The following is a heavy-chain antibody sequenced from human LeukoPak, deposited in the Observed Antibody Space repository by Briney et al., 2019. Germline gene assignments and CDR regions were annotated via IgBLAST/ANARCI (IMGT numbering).Heavy chain of an antibody. D-gene: IGHD3-10*01. J-gene: IGHJ6*03. CDR2: ISAYNGNT. CDR3: ARGRYYGSGSYSGNYYYYYMDV. CDR1: GYTFTSYG. Sequence: ASVKVSCKASGYTFTSYGISWVRQAPGQGLEWMGWISAYNGNTNYAQKLQGRVTMTTDTSTSTAYMELRSLRSDDTAVYYCARGRYYGSGSYSGNYYYYYMDVWGKGTTVTVSS. V-gene: IGHV1-18*01.